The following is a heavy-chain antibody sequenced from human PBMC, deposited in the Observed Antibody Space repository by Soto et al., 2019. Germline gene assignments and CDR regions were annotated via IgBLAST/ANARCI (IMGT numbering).Heavy chain of an antibody. D-gene: IGHD2-15*01. Sequence: GGSLRLSCAVSGFIFSNYAMSWVRQAPGKGLEWVSGISGSGDSTYYADSVKGRVTISRDNSKNTLSLQMESLRAEDTAVYFYAKPWRYCSGGSCYVHFDYWGQGTQVTVSS. CDR2: ISGSGDST. CDR1: GFIFSNYA. CDR3: AKPWRYCSGGSCYVHFDY. J-gene: IGHJ4*02. V-gene: IGHV3-23*01.